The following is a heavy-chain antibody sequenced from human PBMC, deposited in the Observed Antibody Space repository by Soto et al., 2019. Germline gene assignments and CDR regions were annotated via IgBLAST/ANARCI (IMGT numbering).Heavy chain of an antibody. J-gene: IGHJ5*02. V-gene: IGHV4-61*01. Sequence: SETLSLTCTVSGGSFSSGSYYWSWIRQPPGKGLEWIGYIYYSGSTNYNPSLKSRVTISVDTSKKQFSLKLSSVTAADTAVYYCARECRAAMVRGVIIVAGAWFDPWGQGTLVTVSS. D-gene: IGHD3-10*01. CDR1: GGSFSSGSYY. CDR2: IYYSGST. CDR3: ARECRAAMVRGVIIVAGAWFDP.